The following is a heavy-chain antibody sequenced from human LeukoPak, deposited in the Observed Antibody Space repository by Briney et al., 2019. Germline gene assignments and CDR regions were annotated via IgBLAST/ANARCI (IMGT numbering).Heavy chain of an antibody. Sequence: ASVKVSCKASGYTFTGYYMHWARQAPGQGLEWMGRINPNSGGTNYAQKFQGRVTMTRDTSISTAYMELSRLRSDDTAVYYCARDRRGSYYYYYYMDVWGKGTTVTVSS. CDR2: INPNSGGT. CDR3: ARDRRGSYYYYYYMDV. CDR1: GYTFTGYY. D-gene: IGHD1-26*01. J-gene: IGHJ6*03. V-gene: IGHV1-2*06.